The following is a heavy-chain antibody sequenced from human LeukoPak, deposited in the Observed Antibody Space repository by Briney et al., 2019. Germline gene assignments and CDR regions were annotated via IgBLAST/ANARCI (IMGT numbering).Heavy chain of an antibody. V-gene: IGHV1-24*01. CDR1: GYTLTELS. Sequence: ASVKVSCKVSGYTLTELSMHWVRQAPGKGLEWMGGFDPEDGETIYAQKFQGRVTMTEDTSTDTAYMELSSLRSEDTAVYYCASDGACSSWYSFDYWGQGTLVTVSS. CDR2: FDPEDGET. CDR3: ASDGACSSWYSFDY. J-gene: IGHJ4*02. D-gene: IGHD6-13*01.